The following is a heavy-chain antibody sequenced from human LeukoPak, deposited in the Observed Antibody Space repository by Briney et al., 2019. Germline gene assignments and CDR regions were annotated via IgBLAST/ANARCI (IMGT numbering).Heavy chain of an antibody. V-gene: IGHV4-34*01. CDR2: INDYTGDT. J-gene: IGHJ6*02. CDR3: ARGRIAKIVVVHNFSYGMDV. CDR1: GGSFTDYF. D-gene: IGHD3-22*01. Sequence: PSETLSLTCTVYGGSFTDYFWTWIRQSPGKGLEWIGEINDYTGDTNYNPSLNSRVSISLEKSKNQFSLELRSVTAADTAVYYCARGRIAKIVVVHNFSYGMDVWGQGTTVTVSS.